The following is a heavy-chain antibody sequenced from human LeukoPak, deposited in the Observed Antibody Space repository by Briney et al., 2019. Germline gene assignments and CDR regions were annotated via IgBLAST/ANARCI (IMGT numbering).Heavy chain of an antibody. CDR3: ARGGIRYFDY. CDR2: INHSGST. CDR1: GGSFSGYY. V-gene: IGHV4-34*01. Sequence: SETLSLTCAVYGGSFSGYYWSWIRQPPGKGLEWIGEINHSGSTNYNTSLKSRVTISVDTSKNQFSLKLSSVTAADTAVYYCARGGIRYFDYWGQGTLVTVSS. J-gene: IGHJ4*02. D-gene: IGHD3-3*02.